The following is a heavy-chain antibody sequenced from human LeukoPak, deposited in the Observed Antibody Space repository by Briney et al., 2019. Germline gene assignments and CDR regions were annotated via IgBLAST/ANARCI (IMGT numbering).Heavy chain of an antibody. CDR1: GGSFSGYY. CDR3: AREGDRGLGTTVTRTEFDY. V-gene: IGHV4-34*01. D-gene: IGHD4-17*01. J-gene: IGHJ4*02. CDR2: INHRGST. Sequence: KSSETLSLTCAVYGGSFSGYYWSWIRQPPGKGLEWIGEINHRGSTNYNPSLRSRVTISVDTSKNQFSLKLSSVTAADTAVYYCAREGDRGLGTTVTRTEFDYWGQGTLVTVSS.